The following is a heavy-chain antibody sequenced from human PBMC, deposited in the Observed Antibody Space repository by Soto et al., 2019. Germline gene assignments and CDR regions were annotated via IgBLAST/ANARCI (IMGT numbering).Heavy chain of an antibody. D-gene: IGHD6-19*01. V-gene: IGHV1-18*01. Sequence: ASVKVSCKASGYTFTSYGISWVRQAPGQGLEWMGWISAYNGNTNYAQKLQGRVTMTTDTSASTAYMELSSLRSEDTAVYYYARAVAVAADFDYWGQGTLVTVSS. CDR1: GYTFTSYG. J-gene: IGHJ4*02. CDR2: ISAYNGNT. CDR3: ARAVAVAADFDY.